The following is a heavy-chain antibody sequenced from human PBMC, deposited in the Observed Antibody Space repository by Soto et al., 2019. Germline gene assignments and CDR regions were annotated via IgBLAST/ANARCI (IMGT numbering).Heavy chain of an antibody. CDR3: ATNIVPEAGSY. J-gene: IGHJ4*02. D-gene: IGHD3-16*02. Sequence: QVQLVESGGGVVQPGRSLRLSCAASGFSFRTYGMHWVRQAPGKGLEWVAVIWYDGSNKDYADSVKGRFTISRDNSKNTLSLQMISLSVEETALYYCATNIVPEAGSYWGQGTLVTVSS. CDR2: IWYDGSNK. CDR1: GFSFRTYG. V-gene: IGHV3-33*01.